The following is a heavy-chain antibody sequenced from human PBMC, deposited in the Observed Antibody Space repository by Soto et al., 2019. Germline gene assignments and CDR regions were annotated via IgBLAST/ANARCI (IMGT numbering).Heavy chain of an antibody. CDR1: GYTFTSYA. Sequence: WASVKVSCKASGYTFTSYAMHWVRQAPGQRLEWMGWINAGNGNTKYSQKFQGRVTITRDTSASTAYMELSSLRSEDTAVYYCARDGPYYDFWSGTYYYGMDVWGQGTTVTVSS. V-gene: IGHV1-3*01. J-gene: IGHJ6*02. D-gene: IGHD3-3*01. CDR3: ARDGPYYDFWSGTYYYGMDV. CDR2: INAGNGNT.